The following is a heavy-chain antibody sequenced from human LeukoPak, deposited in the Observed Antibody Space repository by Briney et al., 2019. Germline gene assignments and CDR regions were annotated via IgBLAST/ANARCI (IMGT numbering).Heavy chain of an antibody. CDR1: GFTFSNYA. D-gene: IGHD4/OR15-4a*01. J-gene: IGHJ4*02. CDR3: AKPAKTDYADY. V-gene: IGHV3-23*01. Sequence: GGSLRLSCAASGFTFSNYAMSWVRQAPGEGLEWVSAISGSGGNTYYADSVKGRFTISRDNSKNTLYLQMNSLRAEDTAIYYCAKPAKTDYADYWGQGTLVTVSS. CDR2: ISGSGGNT.